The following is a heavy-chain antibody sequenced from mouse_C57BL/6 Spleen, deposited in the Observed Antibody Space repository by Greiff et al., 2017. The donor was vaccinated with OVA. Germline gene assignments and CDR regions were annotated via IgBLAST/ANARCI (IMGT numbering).Heavy chain of an antibody. J-gene: IGHJ4*01. CDR3: ATARDY. V-gene: IGHV1-59*01. D-gene: IGHD1-2*01. CDR1: GYTFTSYW. Sequence: VQLQQPGAELVRPGTSVKLSCKASGYTFTSYWMHWVKQRPGQGLEWIGVIDPSDSYTNYNQKFKGKATLTVDTSSSTAYMQLSSLTSEDSAVYYCATARDYWGQGTSVTVSS. CDR2: IDPSDSYT.